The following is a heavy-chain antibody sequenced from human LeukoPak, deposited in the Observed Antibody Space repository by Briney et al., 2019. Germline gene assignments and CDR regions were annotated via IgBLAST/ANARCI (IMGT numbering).Heavy chain of an antibody. CDR2: INPNSGGT. Sequence: ASVKVSCMASGYTFTDYYMHWVRQAPGQGLEWMGWINPNSGGTNYAQKFQGRVTMTRDTSISTAYMELSRLRSDDTAVYYCARGHCSGGSCYSGFNAFDIWGQGTMVTVSS. CDR1: GYTFTDYY. V-gene: IGHV1-2*02. CDR3: ARGHCSGGSCYSGFNAFDI. J-gene: IGHJ3*02. D-gene: IGHD2-15*01.